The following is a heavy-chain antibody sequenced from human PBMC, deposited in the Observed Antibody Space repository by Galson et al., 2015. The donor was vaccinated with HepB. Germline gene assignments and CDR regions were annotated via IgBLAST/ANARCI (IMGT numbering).Heavy chain of an antibody. Sequence: SLRLSCAASGFTFSSYWMSWVRQAPGKGLEWVANIKQDGSEKYYVDSVKGRFTISRDNAKNSLYLQMNSLRAEDTAVYYCARDYYYYYYGMDVWGRGTTFTVSS. CDR2: IKQDGSEK. V-gene: IGHV3-7*03. J-gene: IGHJ6*02. CDR1: GFTFSSYW. CDR3: ARDYYYYYYGMDV.